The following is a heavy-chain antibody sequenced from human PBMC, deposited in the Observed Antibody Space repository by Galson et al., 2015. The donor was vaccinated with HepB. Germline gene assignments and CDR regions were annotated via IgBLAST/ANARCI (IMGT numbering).Heavy chain of an antibody. CDR2: ISYDGSNK. CDR3: AKDQVGATTASGIFDQNYYYYGMDV. CDR1: GFTFSSYG. Sequence: SLRLSCAASGFTFSSYGMHWVRQAPGKGLEWVAVISYDGSNKYYADSVKGRFTISRDNSKNTLYLQMNSLRAEDTAVYYCAKDQVGATTASGIFDQNYYYYGMDVWGQGTTVTVSS. J-gene: IGHJ6*02. D-gene: IGHD1-26*01. V-gene: IGHV3-30*18.